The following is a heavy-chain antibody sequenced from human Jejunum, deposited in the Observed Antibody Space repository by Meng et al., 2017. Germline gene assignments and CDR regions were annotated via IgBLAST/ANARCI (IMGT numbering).Heavy chain of an antibody. J-gene: IGHJ4*02. Sequence: GPRLVRRSRTLSLPWPFSGGPVSTPDWCGGVRQPPGKGLEWIGEISRSGRANYNPSLKGRVTISLDRSMNLFSLKLDSVTAADAAVYYCARDPRTNWASRFFDNWGQGTLVTVSS. V-gene: IGHV4-4*02. CDR3: ARDPRTNWASRFFDN. CDR1: GGPVSTPDW. D-gene: IGHD1/OR15-1a*01. CDR2: ISRSGRA.